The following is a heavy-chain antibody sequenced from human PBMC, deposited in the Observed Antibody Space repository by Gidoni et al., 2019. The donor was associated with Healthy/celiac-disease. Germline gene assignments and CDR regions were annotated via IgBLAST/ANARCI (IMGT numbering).Heavy chain of an antibody. V-gene: IGHV3-9*01. CDR1: GFTFDDYA. Sequence: EVQLVESGGGLVQPGRSLRLSCAASGFTFDDYAMHWVRQAPGKGLEWVSGISWNSGSIGYADSVKGRFTISRDNAKNSLYLQMNSLRAEDTALYYCAKAIRGYSYGYGYWGQGTLVTVSS. CDR3: AKAIRGYSYGYGY. CDR2: ISWNSGSI. J-gene: IGHJ4*02. D-gene: IGHD5-18*01.